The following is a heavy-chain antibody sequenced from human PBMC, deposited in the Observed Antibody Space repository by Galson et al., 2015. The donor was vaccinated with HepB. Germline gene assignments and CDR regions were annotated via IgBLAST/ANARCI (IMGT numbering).Heavy chain of an antibody. CDR2: ISGGGDNT. J-gene: IGHJ4*02. CDR1: GFTFSSYG. Sequence: SLRLSCAASGFTFSSYGMSWVRQAPGKGLECVSIISGGGDNTYYADSVKGRFTISRDYSKSTLYLQMNTLRAEDTAIYYCAKDRDRSSSPFDYWGQGTLVTVSS. D-gene: IGHD6-6*01. V-gene: IGHV3-23*01. CDR3: AKDRDRSSSPFDY.